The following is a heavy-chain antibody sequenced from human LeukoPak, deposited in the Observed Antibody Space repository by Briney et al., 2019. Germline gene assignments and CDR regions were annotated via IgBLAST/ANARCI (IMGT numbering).Heavy chain of an antibody. CDR1: GXXXXXXX. V-gene: IGHV3-11*05. D-gene: IGHD2-21*02. CDR2: XXXXXXXT. J-gene: IGHJ3*02. CDR3: ARXPXTIMVVTDMNGFDI. Sequence: KPGGSLRLSCAAXGXXXXXXXXXXXXXAXGXXXXXVXXXXXXXXXTHYXXSVKXXFTISRDNAKNSLYLQMNSLRTEDTAVYYCARXPXTIMVVTDMNGFDIWGQGTLVTVSS.